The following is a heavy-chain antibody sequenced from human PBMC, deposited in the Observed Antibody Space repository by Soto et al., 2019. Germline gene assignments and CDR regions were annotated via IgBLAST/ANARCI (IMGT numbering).Heavy chain of an antibody. CDR1: GGSFSGYY. V-gene: IGHV4-34*01. D-gene: IGHD3-22*01. CDR2: INHSGST. J-gene: IGHJ5*02. CDR3: ARGLPPSLYYYDSSGPRKNWFGP. Sequence: SETLSLTCAVYGGSFSGYYWSWIRQPPGKGLEWIGEINHSGSTNYNPSLKSRVTISVDTSKNQFSLKLSSVTAADTAVYYCARGLPPSLYYYDSSGPRKNWFGPWGQGTLVTV.